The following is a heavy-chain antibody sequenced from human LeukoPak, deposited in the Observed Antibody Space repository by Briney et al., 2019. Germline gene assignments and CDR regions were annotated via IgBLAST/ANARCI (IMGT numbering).Heavy chain of an antibody. CDR2: ISYDGSNK. CDR3: ARGHQVCSGGSCYGDY. Sequence: PGGSLRLSCAASGFTFSSYAMHWVRQAPGKGLEWVAVISYDGSNKYYADSVKGRFTISRDNSKNTLYLQMNSLRAEDTAVYYCARGHQVCSGGSCYGDYWGQGTLVTVSS. J-gene: IGHJ4*02. V-gene: IGHV3-30-3*01. D-gene: IGHD2-15*01. CDR1: GFTFSSYA.